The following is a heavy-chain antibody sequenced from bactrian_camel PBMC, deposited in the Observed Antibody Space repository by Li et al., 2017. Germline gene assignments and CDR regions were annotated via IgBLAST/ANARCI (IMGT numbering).Heavy chain of an antibody. CDR1: GFTFSSSA. J-gene: IGHJ6*01. Sequence: VQLVESGGDLVQPGGSLRLSCAASGFTFSSSAKSWVRRAPGKGLEWVSAVNIGGSSTDYAASVKGRFTVPRDNAKNTMYLQMNSLKPEDTAVYYCATGEPGVVFGTGALFGCWGQGTQVTVS. CDR2: VNIGGSST. CDR3: ATGEPGVVFGTGALFGC. D-gene: IGHD7*01. V-gene: IGHV3S40*01.